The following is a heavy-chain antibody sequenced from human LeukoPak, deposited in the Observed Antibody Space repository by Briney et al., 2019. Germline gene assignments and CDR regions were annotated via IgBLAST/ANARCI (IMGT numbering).Heavy chain of an antibody. D-gene: IGHD4-17*01. Sequence: SETLSLTCAVYGGSFSGHYWSWIRQPPGKGLEWIGEINHSGSTNYNPSLKSRVTISVDTSKNQFSLKLSSVTAADTAVYYCAREPYGDYVSDDYWGQGTLVTVSS. CDR1: GGSFSGHY. CDR3: AREPYGDYVSDDY. CDR2: INHSGST. J-gene: IGHJ4*02. V-gene: IGHV4-34*01.